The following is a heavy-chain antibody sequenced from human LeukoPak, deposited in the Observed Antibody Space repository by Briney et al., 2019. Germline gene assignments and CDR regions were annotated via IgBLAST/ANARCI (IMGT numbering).Heavy chain of an antibody. Sequence: NPSETLSLTCTVSGDSISSYYWSWIRQSPGKGLEWVGNIYSGNTKYNPSLKSRVTISADTSKFSLKLSSVTAADTAVYYCARGRVFFYGSGSRYLDDAFDVWGRGTTVTVSS. CDR3: ARGRVFFYGSGSRYLDDAFDV. CDR2: IYSGNT. J-gene: IGHJ3*01. D-gene: IGHD3-10*01. V-gene: IGHV4-59*01. CDR1: GDSISSYY.